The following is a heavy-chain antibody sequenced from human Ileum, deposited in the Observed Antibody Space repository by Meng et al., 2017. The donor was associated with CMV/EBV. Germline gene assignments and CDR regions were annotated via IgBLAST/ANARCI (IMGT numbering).Heavy chain of an antibody. J-gene: IGHJ4*02. V-gene: IGHV4-30-4*08. D-gene: IGHD4-23*01. Sequence: VQLRGPGPGLVKPSQTLSLTCIVSGGSISSGDYYWSWIRQPPGKGLEWIGYIYYSGSTYYNPSLKSRLTISLDTSKNQFSLKLSSVTAADTGVYYCARQTYDGNSREYYFDYWGQGTLVTASS. CDR2: IYYSGST. CDR1: GGSISSGDYY. CDR3: ARQTYDGNSREYYFDY.